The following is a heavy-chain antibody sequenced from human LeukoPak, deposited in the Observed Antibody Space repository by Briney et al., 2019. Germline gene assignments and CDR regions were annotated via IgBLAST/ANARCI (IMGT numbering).Heavy chain of an antibody. CDR2: INAGTGNT. D-gene: IGHD2-15*01. CDR1: GYTFTTNA. J-gene: IGHJ4*02. V-gene: IGHV1-3*01. Sequence: GASVKVSCKTSGYTFTTNAMHWVRQAPGQRLEWMGWINAGTGNTRYSQKFQGRVTISKDTSASTVYMELSSLRSEDTAVYYCARDPRYCSGDSCQSLDYWGQGPWSPSPQ. CDR3: ARDPRYCSGDSCQSLDY.